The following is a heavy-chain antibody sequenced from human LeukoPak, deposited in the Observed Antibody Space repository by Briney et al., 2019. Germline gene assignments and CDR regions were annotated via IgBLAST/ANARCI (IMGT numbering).Heavy chain of an antibody. CDR1: GFTFSSYG. CDR2: ISGSGGTT. CDR3: AKFPSTVPTIYFDY. V-gene: IGHV3-23*01. D-gene: IGHD2-2*01. Sequence: GGSLRLSCAASGFTFSSYGMSWVRQAPGKGLEWVSIISGSGGTTYYADSVKGRFTISRDNSKNTLYLQMNSLRPEDTAIYYCAKFPSTVPTIYFDYWGQGTLVTVSS. J-gene: IGHJ4*02.